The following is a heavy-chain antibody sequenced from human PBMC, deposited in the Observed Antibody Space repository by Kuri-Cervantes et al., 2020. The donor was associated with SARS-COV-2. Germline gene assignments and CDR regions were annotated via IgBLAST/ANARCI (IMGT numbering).Heavy chain of an antibody. CDR3: ARSCTYARCSEYFQH. V-gene: IGHV3-66*02. CDR1: GFIVSSSY. J-gene: IGHJ1*01. D-gene: IGHD2-8*01. Sequence: GESLKISCAASGFIVSSSYMSWVRQAPGKGLEWVSIIYAGGGTYYADSVKGQFTISRDISKNTVFLQMSRLRPEDTAVYYCARSCTYARCSEYFQHWGQGTLVTVSS. CDR2: IYAGGGT.